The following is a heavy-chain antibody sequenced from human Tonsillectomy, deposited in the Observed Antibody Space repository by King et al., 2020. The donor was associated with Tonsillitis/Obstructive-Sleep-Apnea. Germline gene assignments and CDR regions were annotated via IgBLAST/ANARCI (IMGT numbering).Heavy chain of an antibody. CDR2: IYPGDSET. CDR1: GYSFTSHW. J-gene: IGHJ4*02. V-gene: IGHV5-51*01. CDR3: VRLSLAHIGAAGQPHFDR. Sequence: VQLVESGAEVKKPGESLKISCKDSGYSFTSHWIGWVRQMSGKGLEWMGIIYPGDSETRYSPSFQGQVTISAEKSISTAYLQWSRLKGSDTAMYYCVRLSLAHIGAAGQPHFDRWGQGTLVTVSS. D-gene: IGHD6-13*01.